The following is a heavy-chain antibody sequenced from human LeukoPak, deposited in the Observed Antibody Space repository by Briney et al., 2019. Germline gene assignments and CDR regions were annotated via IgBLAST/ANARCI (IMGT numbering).Heavy chain of an antibody. CDR3: ARDGNVLLWFGELLSPYYYYGMDV. Sequence: GGSLRLSCAASGFTFSSYSMNWVRQAPGKGLEWVSSISSSSSYIYYADSVKGRLTISRDNAKNSLYLQMNSLRAEDTAVYYCARDGNVLLWFGELLSPYYYYGMDVWGQGTTVTVSS. D-gene: IGHD3-10*01. CDR1: GFTFSSYS. CDR2: ISSSSSYI. V-gene: IGHV3-21*01. J-gene: IGHJ6*02.